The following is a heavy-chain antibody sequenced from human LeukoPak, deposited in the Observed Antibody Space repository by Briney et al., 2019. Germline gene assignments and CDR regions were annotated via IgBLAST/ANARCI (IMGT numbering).Heavy chain of an antibody. CDR1: GYTFTSYA. D-gene: IGHD6-19*01. CDR3: AREGYSSGDFDY. V-gene: IGHV1-3*01. CDR2: INAGNGNT. J-gene: IGHJ4*02. Sequence: ASVKVSCKASGYTFTSYAMHWVRQAPGQRLEWMGWINAGNGNTKYSQKFQGRVTITRDTSASTAYMELSSLRSEDTAVYYCAREGYSSGDFDYWGQGTLVTVSS.